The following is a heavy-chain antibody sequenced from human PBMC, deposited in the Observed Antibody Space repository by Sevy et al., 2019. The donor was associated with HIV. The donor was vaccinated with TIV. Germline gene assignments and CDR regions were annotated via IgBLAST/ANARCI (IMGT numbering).Heavy chain of an antibody. CDR1: GFAFSDYA. Sequence: GGSLRLSCAASGFAFSDYAMHWVRQAPGKGLEWVAAISYAGDNKYFADSVKGRFTVSKDNSKNTLYLEMNILRAEDTAVYYCAKAHADCSGGTCYTAHSHYDMDVWGRGATVTVSS. V-gene: IGHV3-30*18. J-gene: IGHJ6*02. D-gene: IGHD2-15*01. CDR2: ISYAGDNK. CDR3: AKAHADCSGGTCYTAHSHYDMDV.